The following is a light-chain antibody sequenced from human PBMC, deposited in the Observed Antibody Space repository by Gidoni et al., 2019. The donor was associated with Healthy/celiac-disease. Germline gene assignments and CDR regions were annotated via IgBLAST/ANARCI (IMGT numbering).Light chain of an antibody. CDR1: QDISNY. V-gene: IGKV1-33*01. CDR2: DAS. CDR3: PQYDNLST. J-gene: IGKJ4*01. Sequence: DIQMTQSPSSLSASVGDRVTITCQASQDISNYLNWYQQKPGKAPKLLIYDASNLETGVPSRFSGSGSGTDFTFTISSLQPEDIATYYCPQYDNLSTFGGGTKVEIK.